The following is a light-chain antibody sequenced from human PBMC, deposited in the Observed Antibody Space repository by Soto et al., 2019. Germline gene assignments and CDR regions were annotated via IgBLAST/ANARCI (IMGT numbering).Light chain of an antibody. CDR3: QQYNSSTWT. CDR1: QSITIG. V-gene: IGKV1-5*01. J-gene: IGKJ1*01. Sequence: DIHMTQSPSTQSAALGGSLNINCRASQSITIGLAWYQQRPGKAPKLMIYDASSLEGGVQSRFSRSGAGTECTRIISSLQPDDLATDYCQQYNSSTWTFRQGTKVDIK. CDR2: DAS.